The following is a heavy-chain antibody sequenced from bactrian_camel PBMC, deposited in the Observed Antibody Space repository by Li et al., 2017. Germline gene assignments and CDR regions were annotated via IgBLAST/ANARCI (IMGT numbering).Heavy chain of an antibody. CDR3: ATYSTTPRVTYY. V-gene: IGHV3-2*01. J-gene: IGHJ4*01. D-gene: IGHD2*01. Sequence: VQLVESGGGLVQPGGSLRLSCATSGFTFSTYAMTWVRQAPGKGLEWVSTIYSDVSKTVYADSVKGRFTLSRDNAKNTVYLQMNSLKSEDTALYFCATYSTTPRVTYYWGQGTQVTVS. CDR2: IYSDVSKT. CDR1: GFTFSTYA.